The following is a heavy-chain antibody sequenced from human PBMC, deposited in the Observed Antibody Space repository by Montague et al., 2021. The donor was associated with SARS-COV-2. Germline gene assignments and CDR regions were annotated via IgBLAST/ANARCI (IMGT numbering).Heavy chain of an antibody. Sequence: SETLSLTCAVYGGSFREYYWSWIRQPPGKGLAWIGEIIHSGSTKYNPSLESRVTMPVDTSKKQFSLNLTSVTAADTGVYYCARTEIAGYGMDVWGQGITVTVS. CDR3: ARTEIAGYGMDV. CDR2: IIHSGST. V-gene: IGHV4-34*12. D-gene: IGHD6-13*01. J-gene: IGHJ6*02. CDR1: GGSFREYY.